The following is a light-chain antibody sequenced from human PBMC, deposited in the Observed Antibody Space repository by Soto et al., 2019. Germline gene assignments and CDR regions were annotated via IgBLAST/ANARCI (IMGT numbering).Light chain of an antibody. CDR2: SDN. Sequence: QAVVTQPPSASVTPGQRVTLSCSGSSSTMGTNPVNCYQQLQRAAPNLLIYSDNHRPPGVPDRLSGSKSGTSDSLAITGRESEDDADYYCAACDGSLNHILFGGGTKLTVL. J-gene: IGLJ2*01. CDR1: SSTMGTNP. V-gene: IGLV1-44*01. CDR3: AACDGSLNHIL.